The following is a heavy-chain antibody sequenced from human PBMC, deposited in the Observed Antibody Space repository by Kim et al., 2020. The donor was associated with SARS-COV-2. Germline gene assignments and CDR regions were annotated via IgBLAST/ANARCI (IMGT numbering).Heavy chain of an antibody. V-gene: IGHV3-11*01. D-gene: IGHD6-19*01. CDR2: ISSSGSVI. CDR3: ARGERGQWPDDY. J-gene: IGHJ4*02. CDR1: GFIFNDYY. Sequence: GGSLRLSCAASGFIFNDYYMSWIRQAPGKGLECVSFISSSGSVIYYADSVKGRFTISRDNAKNSLYLQMNSLRAEDTGVYYCARGERGQWPDDYWGQGTLVTVSS.